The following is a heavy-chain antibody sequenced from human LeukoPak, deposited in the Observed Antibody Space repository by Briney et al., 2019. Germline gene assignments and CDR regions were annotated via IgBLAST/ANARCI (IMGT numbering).Heavy chain of an antibody. CDR2: IYPGDSDT. Sequence: GESLKISCKGSGYSFTSYWIGWVRQMPGKGLEWMGIIYPGDSDTRYSPSFQGQVTISADKSISTAYLQWSSLKASDTAMYYCARLRRYVRAQDAFDIWGQGTMVTVSS. D-gene: IGHD3-10*02. J-gene: IGHJ3*02. CDR1: GYSFTSYW. V-gene: IGHV5-51*01. CDR3: ARLRRYVRAQDAFDI.